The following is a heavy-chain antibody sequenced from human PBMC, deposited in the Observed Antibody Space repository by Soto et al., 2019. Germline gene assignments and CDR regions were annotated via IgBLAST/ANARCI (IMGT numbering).Heavy chain of an antibody. CDR3: ARDLNWNYYAFDI. J-gene: IGHJ3*02. D-gene: IGHD1-7*01. CDR1: GFSLSTSGMR. CDR2: IDWDDDK. V-gene: IGHV2-70*04. Sequence: ESGPTLVNPTQTLTLTCTFSGFSLSTSGMRVSWIRQPPGKALEWLARIDWDDDKFYSTSLKTRLTISKDTSKNQVVLTMTNMDPVDTATYYCARDLNWNYYAFDIWGEGTMVTVSS.